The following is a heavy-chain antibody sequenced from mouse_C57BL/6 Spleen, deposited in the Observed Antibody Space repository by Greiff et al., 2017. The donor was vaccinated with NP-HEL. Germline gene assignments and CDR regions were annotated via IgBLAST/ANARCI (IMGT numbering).Heavy chain of an antibody. CDR3: ARGNWEGAWFAY. CDR2: INPSTGGT. D-gene: IGHD4-1*01. Sequence: VQLQQSGPELVKPGASVKISCKASGYSFTGYYMNWVKQSPEKSLEWIGEINPSTGGTTYNQKFKAKATLTVDKSSSTAYMQLKSLTSEDSAVYYCARGNWEGAWFAYWGQGTLVTVSA. V-gene: IGHV1-42*01. CDR1: GYSFTGYY. J-gene: IGHJ3*01.